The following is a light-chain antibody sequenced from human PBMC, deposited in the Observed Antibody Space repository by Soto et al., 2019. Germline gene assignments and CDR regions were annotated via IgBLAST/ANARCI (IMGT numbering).Light chain of an antibody. V-gene: IGKV3-15*01. CDR1: QSVGSN. J-gene: IGKJ4*01. CDR2: GAS. CDR3: QHYGSSPPLT. Sequence: EIVMTQSPATLSVSPGERATLSCRASQSVGSNLAWYQQKPGQAPRLLIYGASTRATGIPARFSGSGSGTEFSLTISSLQSEDSAVYYCQHYGSSPPLTFGGGTKVEIK.